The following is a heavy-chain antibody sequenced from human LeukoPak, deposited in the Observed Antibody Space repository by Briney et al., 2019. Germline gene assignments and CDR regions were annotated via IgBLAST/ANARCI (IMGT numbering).Heavy chain of an antibody. Sequence: SETLSLTCIVSGYSISSVYYWGWIRQPPGKGLEWIGSIYHSGSTYYNPSLKSRVTISVDTSKNQFSLKLSSVTAADTAMYYCARLGRVGATPFDYWGQGTLVTVSS. CDR2: IYHSGST. CDR3: ARLGRVGATPFDY. J-gene: IGHJ4*02. V-gene: IGHV4-38-2*02. D-gene: IGHD1-26*01. CDR1: GYSISSVYY.